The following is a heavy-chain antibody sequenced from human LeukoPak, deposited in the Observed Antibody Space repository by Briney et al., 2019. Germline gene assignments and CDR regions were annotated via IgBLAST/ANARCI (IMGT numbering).Heavy chain of an antibody. Sequence: HGGSLRLSCAASGFTFDDYALHWVRPAPGKGLAWVSGISWYSGSIGYAESVNGRFTISRHNAKISLYLQMNSRRAECAALYYCAKGVYYDRSGYYSPYFDYWGQGTRVTVSS. V-gene: IGHV3-9*01. J-gene: IGHJ4*02. CDR3: AKGVYYDRSGYYSPYFDY. CDR2: ISWYSGSI. CDR1: GFTFDDYA. D-gene: IGHD3-22*01.